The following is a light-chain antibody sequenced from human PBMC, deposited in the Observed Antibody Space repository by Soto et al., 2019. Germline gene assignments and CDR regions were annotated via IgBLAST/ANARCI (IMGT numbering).Light chain of an antibody. V-gene: IGKV3-15*01. J-gene: IGKJ1*01. CDR2: GGY. CDR3: HQYHKCPPRT. CDR1: QSVSSS. Sequence: GMTPAPPFLSTSAGERATLSCSASQSVSSSFVWYQQKPAEPPRRLMYGGYTSAPGSTARCSGSGSATTFTLPTISLQSEDAAVFYCHQYHKCPPRTFGRGTKVDI.